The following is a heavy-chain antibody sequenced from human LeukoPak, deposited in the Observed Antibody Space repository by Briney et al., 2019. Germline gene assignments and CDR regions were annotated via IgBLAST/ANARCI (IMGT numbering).Heavy chain of an antibody. V-gene: IGHV3-21*01. Sequence: GGSLRLSCAASGFTFSSYSMNWVRQAPGKGLEWVSSISTSSIYIYYADSLKGRFTISRDNAKNSLFLQMNSLRAEDTAVYYCARGRRDGYNLLDAFDIWGQGTVVTVSS. J-gene: IGHJ3*02. CDR2: ISTSSIYI. CDR3: ARGRRDGYNLLDAFDI. CDR1: GFTFSSYS. D-gene: IGHD5-24*01.